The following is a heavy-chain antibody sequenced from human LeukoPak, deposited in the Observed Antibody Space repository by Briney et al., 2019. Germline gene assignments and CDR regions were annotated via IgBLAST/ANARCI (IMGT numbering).Heavy chain of an antibody. CDR2: IISSSSFI. CDR3: ARRDDYGDY. Sequence: SGGSLRLSCAASGFAFNTYTMNWVRQAPGKGLEWVSSIISSSSFIYYADSVKGRFTISRDNAKNSLYLQMNSLRAEDTAVYYCARRDDYGDYWGQGTLVTVSS. CDR1: GFAFNTYT. J-gene: IGHJ4*02. D-gene: IGHD5-24*01. V-gene: IGHV3-21*01.